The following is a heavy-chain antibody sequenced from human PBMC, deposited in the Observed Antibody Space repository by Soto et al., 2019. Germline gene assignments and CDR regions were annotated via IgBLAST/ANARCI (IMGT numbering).Heavy chain of an antibody. CDR2: ISVSNI. V-gene: IGHV1-18*01. D-gene: IGHD3-3*02. Sequence: QIQLVQSGVEVKKPGASVKVSCKASGYSFSDYAITWVRQTPGQGLEWMGWISVSNIKYAQRFQDRVAMTIDTSTXXXXXXXXGXXXXXXXXXXCXRAIFRLDHWGQGTLVTVSS. CDR3: XRAIFRLDH. J-gene: IGHJ4*02. CDR1: GYSFSDYA.